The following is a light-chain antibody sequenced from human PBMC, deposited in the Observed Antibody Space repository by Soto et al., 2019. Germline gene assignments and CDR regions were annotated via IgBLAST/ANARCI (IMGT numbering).Light chain of an antibody. CDR3: QQYGSSPRLT. V-gene: IGKV3-20*01. CDR1: QSVSSSY. Sequence: EIVLTQSPGTLSLSPGERATLSCRASQSVSSSYLAWYQQKPGQAPRLLIYGASSRATGIPDRFSGSGSGTDFTLTISRLEPEDFAVYYSQQYGSSPRLTFGQGTRLEIK. CDR2: GAS. J-gene: IGKJ5*01.